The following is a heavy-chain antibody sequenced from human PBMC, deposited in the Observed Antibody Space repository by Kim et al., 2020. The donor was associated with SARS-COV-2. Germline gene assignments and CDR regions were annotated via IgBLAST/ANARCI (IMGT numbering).Heavy chain of an antibody. D-gene: IGHD6-13*01. Sequence: NYAQQLQGRVTMTTDTSTSTAYMELRSLRSDDTAVYYCARDMKYSTPGGPWGQGTLVTVSS. J-gene: IGHJ5*02. V-gene: IGHV1-18*01. CDR3: ARDMKYSTPGGP.